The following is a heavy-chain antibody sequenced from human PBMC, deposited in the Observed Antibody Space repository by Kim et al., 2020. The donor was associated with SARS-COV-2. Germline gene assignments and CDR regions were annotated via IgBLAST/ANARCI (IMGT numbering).Heavy chain of an antibody. V-gene: IGHV3-20*04. CDR3: ASRSLTSIVGATEGFDY. J-gene: IGHJ4*02. CDR1: GFTFDDYG. CDR2: INSNGGST. D-gene: IGHD1-26*01. Sequence: GGSLRLSCAASGFTFDDYGMRWVRQAPGKGLEWVSGINSNGGSTGYADSVKGRFTISRDNAKNSLYMQMNSLRDEDTALYYCASRSLTSIVGATEGFDYWGQGTLVTVSS.